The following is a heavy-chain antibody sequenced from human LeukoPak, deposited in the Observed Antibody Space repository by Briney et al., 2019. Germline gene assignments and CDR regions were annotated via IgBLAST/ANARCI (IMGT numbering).Heavy chain of an antibody. V-gene: IGHV4-61*01. CDR2: FYYTGST. J-gene: IGHJ4*02. D-gene: IGHD2-15*01. CDR3: ARGYCTGGSCYYFDY. Sequence: KASETLSLTCTVSGGSVSSGNYYWNWIRQPPGKGLEWIAYFYYTGSTAYNPSLKSRVTISVDTSKNQFSLKLSSVTAAGTAVYYCARGYCTGGSCYYFDYWGQGTLVTVSS. CDR1: GGSVSSGNYY.